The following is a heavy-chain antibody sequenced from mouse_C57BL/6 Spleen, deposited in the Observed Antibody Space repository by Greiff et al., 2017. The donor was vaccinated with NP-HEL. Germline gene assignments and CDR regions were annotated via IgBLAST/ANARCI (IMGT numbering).Heavy chain of an antibody. Sequence: QVQLQQPGAELVMPGASVKLSCKASGYTFTSYWMHWVKQRPGQGLEWIGEIDPSDSNTNYNQKFKGKSTLTVDKSSSTAYMQLSSLTSADSAVYYCARRGDGGFYYFDYWGQGTTLTVSS. J-gene: IGHJ2*01. CDR3: ARRGDGGFYYFDY. V-gene: IGHV1-69*01. CDR2: IDPSDSNT. CDR1: GYTFTSYW.